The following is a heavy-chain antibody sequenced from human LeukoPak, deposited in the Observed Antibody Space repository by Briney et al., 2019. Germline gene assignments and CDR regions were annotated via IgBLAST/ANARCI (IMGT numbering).Heavy chain of an antibody. CDR2: LSGSGGST. J-gene: IGHJ5*02. V-gene: IGHV3-23*01. CDR1: GFTFSSYA. Sequence: GGSLRLSCAAPGFTFSSYAMSWVRQAPGKGLEWVSTLSGSGGSTYYADSVKGRFTISRDNSKNTLYLQMNSLRADDTAVYYCAKDRDSSGSPADWLDPWGQGTLVTVSS. CDR3: AKDRDSSGSPADWLDP. D-gene: IGHD6-19*01.